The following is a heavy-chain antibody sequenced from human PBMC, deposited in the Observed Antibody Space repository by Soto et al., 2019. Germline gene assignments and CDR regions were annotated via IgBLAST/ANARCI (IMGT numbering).Heavy chain of an antibody. V-gene: IGHV3-64D*06. J-gene: IGHJ4*02. CDR3: VKGGDVYNRDKACLDH. CDR1: GFTFRDYG. D-gene: IGHD1-1*01. Sequence: GGSLRLSCSVSGFTFRDYGMNWVRQAPGKGLEYVSGISTNGGSKYYADSVKGRFTISRDNYKSTLYLQVTSLRPEDTAVYYCVKGGDVYNRDKACLDHWGQGT. CDR2: ISTNGGSK.